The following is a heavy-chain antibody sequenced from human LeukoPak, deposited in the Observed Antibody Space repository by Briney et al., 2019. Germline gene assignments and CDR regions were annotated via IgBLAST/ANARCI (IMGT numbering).Heavy chain of an antibody. J-gene: IGHJ6*02. CDR2: ISGSGVNT. D-gene: IGHD4-23*01. CDR3: ARGVVGGPGPHYYYPLGV. CDR1: GITLSDFA. Sequence: GRSLRLSCAASGITLSDFAMTWVRQAPGKGLDWVSAISGSGVNTYYGDSVKGRFTISRDNSKNTLYLQMSSLRAEDTAVYYCARGVVGGPGPHYYYPLGVWGQGTTVSVSS. V-gene: IGHV3-23*01.